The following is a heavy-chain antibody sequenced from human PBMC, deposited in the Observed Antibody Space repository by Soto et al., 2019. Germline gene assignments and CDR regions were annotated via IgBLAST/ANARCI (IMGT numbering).Heavy chain of an antibody. J-gene: IGHJ2*01. CDR1: GFPFGDYY. D-gene: IGHD1-1*01. CDR2: LSSSSRFI. Sequence: QVQLVESGGGLVKPGGSLRLSCEASGFPFGDYYMSWIRQSPERGLEWLSFLSSSSRFIKYADSVRGRFTISRDNAKNALYLQMNSLRAEDTAVYYCAKRLGSLPTANLDLWGRGTLVTVS. V-gene: IGHV3-11*06. CDR3: AKRLGSLPTANLDL.